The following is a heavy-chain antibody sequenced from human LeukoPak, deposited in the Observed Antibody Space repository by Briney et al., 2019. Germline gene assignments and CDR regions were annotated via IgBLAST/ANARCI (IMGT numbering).Heavy chain of an antibody. CDR2: ISDTGATT. D-gene: IGHD2-8*01. CDR3: AKDTSIGRYCTNGVCSPFDY. V-gene: IGHV3-23*01. J-gene: IGHJ4*02. CDR1: GFTFSGHW. Sequence: GGSLRLSCAASGFTFSGHWMSWVRQAPGKGLEWVSAISDTGATTYDADSVKGRFTISRDNSRSTLYLQMNSLRAEDTALYYCAKDTSIGRYCTNGVCSPFDYWGQGTLVTVSS.